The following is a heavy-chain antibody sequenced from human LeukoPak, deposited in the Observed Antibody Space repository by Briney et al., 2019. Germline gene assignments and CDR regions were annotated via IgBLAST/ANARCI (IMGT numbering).Heavy chain of an antibody. CDR3: AKDPYSSGWWDY. CDR2: ISGSGGST. V-gene: IGHV3-23*01. J-gene: IGHJ4*02. CDR1: GFTFSSYG. D-gene: IGHD6-19*01. Sequence: GGSLRLSCTASGFTFSSYGMSWVRQAPGKGLEWVSAISGSGGSTYYADSVKGRFTISRDNSKNTLYLQMNSLRAEDTAVYYCAKDPYSSGWWDYWGQGTLVTVSS.